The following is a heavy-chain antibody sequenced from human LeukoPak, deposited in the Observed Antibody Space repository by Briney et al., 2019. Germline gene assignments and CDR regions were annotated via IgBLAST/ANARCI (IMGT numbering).Heavy chain of an antibody. CDR3: ARDPGDILTGYHWVDAFDI. Sequence: GGSLRLSCAASGFTVSSNYMSWVRQAPGKGLEWVSVIYSGGSTYYADSVKGRFTISRDNSKNTLYLQMNSLRAEDTAVYYCARDPGDILTGYHWVDAFDIWGQGTMVTVSS. J-gene: IGHJ3*02. V-gene: IGHV3-53*01. CDR2: IYSGGST. D-gene: IGHD3-9*01. CDR1: GFTVSSNY.